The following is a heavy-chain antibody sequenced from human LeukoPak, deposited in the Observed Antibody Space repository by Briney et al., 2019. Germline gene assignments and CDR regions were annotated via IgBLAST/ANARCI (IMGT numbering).Heavy chain of an antibody. CDR2: INHSGST. CDR3: ARGRVVLDY. D-gene: IGHD2-15*01. Sequence: PSETLSLTCAVYGGSFSGYYWCWIRQPPRKGLEWIWDINHSGSTNYNPSPNIRVPITIDASKNQFPLTLNLVPAADTAVYYCARGRVVLDYWGQGTLVTVSS. J-gene: IGHJ4*02. V-gene: IGHV4-34*01. CDR1: GGSFSGYY.